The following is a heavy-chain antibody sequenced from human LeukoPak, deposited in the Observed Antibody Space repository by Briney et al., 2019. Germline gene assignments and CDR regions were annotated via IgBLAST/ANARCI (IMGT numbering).Heavy chain of an antibody. CDR2: ITGSGTTT. CDR1: GFTFSNYA. CDR3: VKGRYCSASSCYNWGGFDY. V-gene: IGHV3-23*01. J-gene: IGHJ4*02. Sequence: GGSLRLSCVASGFTFSNYAMSWVRQAPGKGLGCVSSITGSGTTTYYADSVKGRFTISTDNSKNTLYLQMNSLRAEDTAVYYCVKGRYCSASSCYNWGGFDYWGKGTLVTVSS. D-gene: IGHD2-15*01.